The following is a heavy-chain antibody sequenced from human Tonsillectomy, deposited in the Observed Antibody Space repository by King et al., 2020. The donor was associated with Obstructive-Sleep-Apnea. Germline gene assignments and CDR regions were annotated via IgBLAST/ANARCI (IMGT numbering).Heavy chain of an antibody. CDR1: GFSLSSNGAS. J-gene: IGHJ4*02. CDR3: ARIHFFYDSRGYQSPYFDY. D-gene: IGHD3-22*01. V-gene: IGHV2-70*04. Sequence: VTLKESGPALVKPTQTLTLSCTFSGFSLSSNGASVSWIRQPPGKALEWLARIDWDDDKFYSDSLKTRLTISRGTSENQVVLKMTNMDPVDTATYFCARIHFFYDSRGYQSPYFDYWGRGTLVSVSS. CDR2: IDWDDDK.